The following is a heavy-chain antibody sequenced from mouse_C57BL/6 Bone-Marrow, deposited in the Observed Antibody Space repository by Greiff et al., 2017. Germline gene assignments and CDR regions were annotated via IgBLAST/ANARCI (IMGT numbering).Heavy chain of an antibody. CDR3: ARGWLPFDY. CDR2: INYDGSST. J-gene: IGHJ2*01. V-gene: IGHV5-16*01. Sequence: EVMLVESEGGLVQPGSSMKLSCTASGFTFSDYYMAWVRQVPEKGLEWVANINYDGSSTYYLDSLKSRFIISRDNAKNILYLQMSSLKSEDTATYYCARGWLPFDYWGQGTTLTVSS. D-gene: IGHD2-3*01. CDR1: GFTFSDYY.